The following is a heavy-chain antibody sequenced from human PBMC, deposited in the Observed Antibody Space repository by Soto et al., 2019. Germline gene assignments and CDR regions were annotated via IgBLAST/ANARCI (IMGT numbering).Heavy chain of an antibody. V-gene: IGHV5-10-1*01. CDR1: GYSFTSYW. Sequence: PGESLKISCKGSGYSFTSYWISWVRQMPGKGLEWMGRIDPSDSYTNYSPSFQGHVTTSADKSISTAYLQWSSLKASDTAMYYCARQMGYCSGGSCYQLYGMDVWGQGTTVTVSS. D-gene: IGHD2-15*01. J-gene: IGHJ6*02. CDR2: IDPSDSYT. CDR3: ARQMGYCSGGSCYQLYGMDV.